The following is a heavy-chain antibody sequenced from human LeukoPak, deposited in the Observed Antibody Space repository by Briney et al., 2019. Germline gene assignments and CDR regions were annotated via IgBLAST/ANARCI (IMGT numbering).Heavy chain of an antibody. CDR3: VRDFDDGNYALRY. CDR2: IYRSGGT. J-gene: IGHJ4*02. CDR1: GDSVGSSVSGNSR. D-gene: IGHD4-17*01. V-gene: IGHV4-4*02. Sequence: SETLSLTCAVSGDSVGSSVSGNSRWNWVRQTPGKGLEWIGEIYRSGGTHYNPALRRRVTMPLDRSKNHLSLNVRSVTAADTAVYYCVRDFDDGNYALRYWGQGTLVTVSS.